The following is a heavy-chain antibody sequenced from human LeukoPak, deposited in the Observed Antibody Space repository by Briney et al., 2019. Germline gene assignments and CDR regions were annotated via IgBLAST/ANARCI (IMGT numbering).Heavy chain of an antibody. CDR1: GYSFTSYG. V-gene: IGHV1-18*01. D-gene: IGHD3-22*01. J-gene: IGHJ4*02. Sequence: ASVKVSCKASGYSFTSYGISWVRQAPGQGLEWMGWISAYNGNTHSAQKLQGRVTMTTDTSTSTAYMELRSLRSDDTAVYYCARGFPPRRQYDSSGYYSYYFDYWGQGTLVTVSS. CDR2: ISAYNGNT. CDR3: ARGFPPRRQYDSSGYYSYYFDY.